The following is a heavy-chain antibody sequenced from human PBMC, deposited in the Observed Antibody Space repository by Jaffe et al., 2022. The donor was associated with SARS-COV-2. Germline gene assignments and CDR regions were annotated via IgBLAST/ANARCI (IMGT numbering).Heavy chain of an antibody. V-gene: IGHV4-34*01. CDR1: GGSFSGYY. CDR2: INHSGST. J-gene: IGHJ4*02. CDR3: ARSYLYYDSSGYYDY. Sequence: QVQLQQWGAGLLKPSETLSLTCAVYGGSFSGYYWSWIRQPPGKGLEWIGEINHSGSTNYNPSLKSRVTISVDTSKNQFSLKLSSVTAADTAVYYCARSYLYYDSSGYYDYWGQGTLVTVSS. D-gene: IGHD3-22*01.